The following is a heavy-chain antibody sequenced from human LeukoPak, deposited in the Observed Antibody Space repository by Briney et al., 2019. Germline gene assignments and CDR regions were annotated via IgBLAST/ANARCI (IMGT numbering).Heavy chain of an antibody. V-gene: IGHV4-59*11. Sequence: SETLSLTCTVSGASISSHYWNWIRQPPGKGLEWIGYIYYRGSTNYNPSLKSRVAISVDASKSQFSLRLSSVTAADTAVYYCARDASGDYFDSWGQGTLVTVS. D-gene: IGHD4-17*01. CDR1: GASISSHY. J-gene: IGHJ4*02. CDR2: IYYRGST. CDR3: ARDASGDYFDS.